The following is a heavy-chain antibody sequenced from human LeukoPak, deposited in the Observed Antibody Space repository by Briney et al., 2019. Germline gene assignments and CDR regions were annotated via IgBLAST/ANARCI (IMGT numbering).Heavy chain of an antibody. Sequence: RGALRHSRADSGFTLSSYAMSWVRPAPGKGLGWVSAISGIGGSTYYADSVKGRFTISRDNSKNTLYLQMNSLRAEDTAVYYCAKVWVTMVRGVIIRYFQHWGQGTLVTVSS. J-gene: IGHJ1*01. CDR3: AKVWVTMVRGVIIRYFQH. CDR1: GFTLSSYA. V-gene: IGHV3-23*01. CDR2: ISGIGGST. D-gene: IGHD3-10*01.